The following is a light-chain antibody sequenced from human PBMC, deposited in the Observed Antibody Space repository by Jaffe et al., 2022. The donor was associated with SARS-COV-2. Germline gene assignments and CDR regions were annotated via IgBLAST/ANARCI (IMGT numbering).Light chain of an antibody. CDR1: QSISNY. V-gene: IGKV1-39*01. CDR3: QQSYSTPLT. Sequence: DIQMTQSPSSLSTSVGDRVTITCRASQSISNYLNWYQHKPGKAPKLLIYAASSLQSGVPSRFSGSGSGTDFTLTINSLQPEDFATYYCQQSYSTPLTFGGGTKVEIK. CDR2: AAS. J-gene: IGKJ4*01.